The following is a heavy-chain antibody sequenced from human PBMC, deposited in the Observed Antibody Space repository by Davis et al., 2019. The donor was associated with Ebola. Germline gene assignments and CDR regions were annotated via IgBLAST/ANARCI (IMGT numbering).Heavy chain of an antibody. CDR3: ARGSEVWSAYYTSIGFDP. CDR1: AFTFSDYY. Sequence: PGGSLRLSCAPSAFTFSDYYMSWIRQAPGKGLEWVSYISSRATIIYYADSVKGRFTISRDNAKNSLYLQMNSLRAEDTAVYYCARGSEVWSAYYTSIGFDPWGQGTLVTVSS. J-gene: IGHJ5*02. CDR2: ISSRATII. V-gene: IGHV3-11*01. D-gene: IGHD3-3*01.